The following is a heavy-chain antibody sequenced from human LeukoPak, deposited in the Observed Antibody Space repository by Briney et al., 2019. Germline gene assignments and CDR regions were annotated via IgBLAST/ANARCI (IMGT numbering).Heavy chain of an antibody. J-gene: IGHJ3*02. CDR3: ARDFRDIVVVVAATNAFDI. CDR2: IYYSGST. Sequence: SETLPLTCTVSGDSISSTNYYWGWIRQPPGKGLEWIGSIYYSGSTYYNPSLESRVTISVDTSKNQFSLKLSSVTAADTAVYYCARDFRDIVVVVAATNAFDIWGQGTMVTVSS. D-gene: IGHD2-15*01. CDR1: GDSISSTNYY. V-gene: IGHV4-39*07.